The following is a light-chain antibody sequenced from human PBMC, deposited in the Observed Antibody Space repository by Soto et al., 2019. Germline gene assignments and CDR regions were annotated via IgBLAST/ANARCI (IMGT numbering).Light chain of an antibody. CDR1: QSLLHSNGHNY. J-gene: IGKJ5*01. V-gene: IGKV2-28*01. CDR2: LGS. Sequence: DIVMTQSPLSLPVTPGEPASISCRSNQSLLHSNGHNYLDWYQQKPGQSPQLLIYLGSSRSSGVPDRFSGSGSGTDFTLEISRVEAEDVGVYYCMQALQTRITFGQGTRLEIK. CDR3: MQALQTRIT.